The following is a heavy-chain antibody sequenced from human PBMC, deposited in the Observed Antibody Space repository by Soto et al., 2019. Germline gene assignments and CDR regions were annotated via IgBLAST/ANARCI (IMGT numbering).Heavy chain of an antibody. Sequence: EVQLVESGGGLVKPGGSLRLSCAASGFTFSNAWMSWVRQAPGKGLEWVGRIKSETDSETTHYAAHVKGRFTISRDDSKSTLYLQMNSMKTEDTAVYYCTKTLRAGYSSTLDYWGQGTLVTVSS. CDR3: TKTLRAGYSSTLDY. CDR1: GFTFSNAW. V-gene: IGHV3-15*01. D-gene: IGHD6-13*01. CDR2: IKSETDSETT. J-gene: IGHJ4*02.